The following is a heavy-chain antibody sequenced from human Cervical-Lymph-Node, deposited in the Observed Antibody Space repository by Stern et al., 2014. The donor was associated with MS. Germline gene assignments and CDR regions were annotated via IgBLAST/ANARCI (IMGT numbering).Heavy chain of an antibody. CDR2: IILNSGTI. Sequence: EVHLVESGGDLVQPGRSLRLSCAAFGFTFDDYAMHWVRQVPGKGLEWVAGIILNSGTIGYADSVKGRFTTSRDNAYSSLYLQMNSLRPEDTALYYCARDITGSSAYFAYWGQGTLVTVSS. D-gene: IGHD3-10*01. J-gene: IGHJ4*02. CDR3: ARDITGSSAYFAY. CDR1: GFTFDDYA. V-gene: IGHV3-9*01.